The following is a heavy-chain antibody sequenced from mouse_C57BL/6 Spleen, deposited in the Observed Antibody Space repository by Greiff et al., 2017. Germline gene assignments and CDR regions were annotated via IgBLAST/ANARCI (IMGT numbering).Heavy chain of an antibody. D-gene: IGHD2-3*01. CDR3: TGYEASAMDY. J-gene: IGHJ4*01. CDR1: GYTFTDYE. CDR2: IDPETGGT. V-gene: IGHV1-15*01. Sequence: SGAELVRPGASVTLSCKASGYTFTDYEMHWVKQTPVHGLEWIGAIDPETGGTAYNQKFKGKAILTADKSSSTAYMELRSLTSEDSAVYYCTGYEASAMDYWGQGTSVTVSS.